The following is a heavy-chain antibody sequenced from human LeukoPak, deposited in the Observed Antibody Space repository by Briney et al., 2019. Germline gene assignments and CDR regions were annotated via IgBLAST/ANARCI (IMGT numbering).Heavy chain of an antibody. Sequence: SGPTLVNPTQTLTLTCTFSGSSLSTSGMCVSWIRQAPGKALEWPALIDWDDDKYYSTSLRTRLTISKDTSKNQVVLTMTNMDPVDTATYYCARSIAVAGIPSYYYYFGMDVWGQGTTVTVSS. CDR3: ARSIAVAGIPSYYYYFGMDV. CDR2: IDWDDDK. J-gene: IGHJ6*02. V-gene: IGHV2-70*01. D-gene: IGHD6-19*01. CDR1: GSSLSTSGMC.